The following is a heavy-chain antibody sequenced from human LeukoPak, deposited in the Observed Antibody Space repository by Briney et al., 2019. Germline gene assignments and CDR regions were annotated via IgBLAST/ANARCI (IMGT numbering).Heavy chain of an antibody. V-gene: IGHV4-39*01. Sequence: SETLSLTCTVSGGSISSSNYYWGWIRQPPGKGLEWIGSIYYSGSTYYNPSLKSRVTISVDTSKNQFSLKLSSVTAADTAVYYCARGIFGVVINDYWGQGTLVTVSS. D-gene: IGHD3-3*01. CDR2: IYYSGST. J-gene: IGHJ4*02. CDR1: GGSISSSNYY. CDR3: ARGIFGVVINDY.